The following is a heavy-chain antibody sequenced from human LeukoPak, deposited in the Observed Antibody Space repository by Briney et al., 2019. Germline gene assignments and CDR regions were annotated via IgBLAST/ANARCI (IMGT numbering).Heavy chain of an antibody. J-gene: IGHJ4*02. CDR1: GYTFTSYY. Sequence: ASVKVSCKASGYTFTSYYMHWVRQAPGQGLEWMGIINPSGGSTSYAQKFQGRVTMTRDTSTSTVYMELSSLRSEDTAVYYCARERGVMITFGGVIALPYWGQGTLVTVSS. CDR2: INPSGGST. D-gene: IGHD3-16*02. V-gene: IGHV1-46*01. CDR3: ARERGVMITFGGVIALPY.